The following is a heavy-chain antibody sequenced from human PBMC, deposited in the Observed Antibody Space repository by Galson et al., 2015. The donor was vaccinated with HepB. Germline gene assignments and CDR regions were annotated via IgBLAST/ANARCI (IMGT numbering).Heavy chain of an antibody. CDR3: AKVEGFYGDFGYFDS. D-gene: IGHD4-17*01. Sequence: SLRLSCAASGFTFESYGMHWVRQAPGKGLEWVAVISYDGSNKYFADSVKGRITISRDNSKNTLYLQLNSLRPEDTAVYYCAKVEGFYGDFGYFDSWGQGTLATVSS. J-gene: IGHJ4*02. V-gene: IGHV3-30*18. CDR2: ISYDGSNK. CDR1: GFTFESYG.